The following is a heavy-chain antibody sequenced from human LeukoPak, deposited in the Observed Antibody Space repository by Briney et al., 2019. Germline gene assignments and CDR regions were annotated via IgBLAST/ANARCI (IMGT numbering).Heavy chain of an antibody. D-gene: IGHD6-13*01. CDR2: IWYDGSNR. CDR1: GFTFSGYG. V-gene: IGHV3-33*03. CDR3: ATSSSYD. J-gene: IGHJ4*02. Sequence: GGSLRLSCAASGFTFSGYGMHWVRQAPGKGLEWVAVIWYDGSNRHHADSVKGRFTISRDNAKNSLYLQMNSLRAEDTAVYYCATSSSYDWGQGTLVTVSS.